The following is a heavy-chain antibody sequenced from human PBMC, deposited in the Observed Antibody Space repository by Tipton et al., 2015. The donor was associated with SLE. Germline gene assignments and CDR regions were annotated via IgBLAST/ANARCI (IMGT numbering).Heavy chain of an antibody. CDR3: ARDRTPWDYYDSSVMFDY. CDR2: ISGYNGNT. D-gene: IGHD3-22*01. J-gene: IGHJ4*02. V-gene: IGHV1-18*04. Sequence: QLVQSGAEVKKPGGSVKVSCKASGYTFTSYGISWVRQAPGQGPEWMGWISGYNGNTNYAQKLQGRVTMTTDTSTSTAYMELSSLRSEDTAVYYCARDRTPWDYYDSSVMFDYWGQGTLVTVSS. CDR1: GYTFTSYG.